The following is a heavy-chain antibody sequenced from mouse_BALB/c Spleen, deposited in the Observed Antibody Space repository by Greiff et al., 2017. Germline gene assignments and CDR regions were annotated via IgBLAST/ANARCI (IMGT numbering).Heavy chain of an antibody. CDR3: TREWLLHYYAMDY. CDR2: ISSGGSYT. J-gene: IGHJ4*01. V-gene: IGHV5-6-4*01. Sequence: EVNVVESGGGLVKPGGSLKLSCAASGFTFSSYTMSWVRQTPEKRLEWVATISSGGSYTYYPDSVKGRFTISRDNAKNTLYLQMSSLKSEDTAMYYCTREWLLHYYAMDYWGQGTSVTVSS. CDR1: GFTFSSYT. D-gene: IGHD2-3*01.